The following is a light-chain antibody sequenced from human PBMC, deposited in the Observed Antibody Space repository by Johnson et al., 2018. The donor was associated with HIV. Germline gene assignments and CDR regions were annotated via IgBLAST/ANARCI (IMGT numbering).Light chain of an antibody. CDR1: SSNIGNNY. V-gene: IGLV1-51*02. Sequence: QSVLTQPPSVSAAPGQKVTISCSGSSSNIGNNYVSWYQKLPGTAPKLLIYENNKRPSGIPGRFSGSKSGTSATLGITGLQTGDEADYYCGTWGGVFGTGTKVTVL. J-gene: IGLJ1*01. CDR3: GTWGGV. CDR2: ENN.